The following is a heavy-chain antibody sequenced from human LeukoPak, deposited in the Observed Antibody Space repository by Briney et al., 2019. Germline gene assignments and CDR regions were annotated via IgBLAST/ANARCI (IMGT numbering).Heavy chain of an antibody. V-gene: IGHV4-4*02. J-gene: IGHJ4*01. CDR1: GGSISSSNW. Sequence: SGTLTLTCAVSGGSISSSNWWSWVRQPPGKGLEWIGEIYHSGSTNYNPSLKSRVTISVDKSKNQFPLKLSSVTAADTAVYYCARESGYYYDTRYFDDWGQGTLVTVSS. CDR3: ARESGYYYDTRYFDD. D-gene: IGHD3-22*01. CDR2: IYHSGST.